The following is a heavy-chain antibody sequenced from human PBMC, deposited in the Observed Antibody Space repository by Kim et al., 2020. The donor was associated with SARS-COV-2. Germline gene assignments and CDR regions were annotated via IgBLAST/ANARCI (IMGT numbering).Heavy chain of an antibody. Sequence: GGSLRLSCSASGFTFSSYAMHWVRQAPGKGLEYVSAISSNGGSTYYADSVKGRFTISRDNSKNTLYLQMSSLRAEDTAVYYCVKDRRRSQLWFQIDYWGQGTMVTVSS. V-gene: IGHV3-64D*06. D-gene: IGHD5-18*01. CDR3: VKDRRRSQLWFQIDY. CDR1: GFTFSSYA. J-gene: IGHJ4*02. CDR2: ISSNGGST.